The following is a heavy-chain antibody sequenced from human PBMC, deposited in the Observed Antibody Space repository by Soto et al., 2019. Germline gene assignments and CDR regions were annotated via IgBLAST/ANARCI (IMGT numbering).Heavy chain of an antibody. CDR3: ARDNSGSFHYAFDL. V-gene: IGHV3-21*04. CDR2: ITSSSTYI. Sequence: EVHLVESGGGLVKPGGSLRLSCAASGFAFSRYTINWVRQAPGKGLEWVSSITSSSTYIYYADSVKGRFTISRDNAKNSVYLQMNSLRAEDTAVYYCARDNSGSFHYAFDLWGQGTMVTVSS. J-gene: IGHJ3*01. CDR1: GFAFSRYT. D-gene: IGHD1-26*01.